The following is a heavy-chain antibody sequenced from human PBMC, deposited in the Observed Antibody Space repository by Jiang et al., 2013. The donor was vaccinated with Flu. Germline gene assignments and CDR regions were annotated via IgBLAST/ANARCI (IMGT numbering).Heavy chain of an antibody. V-gene: IGHV1-8*01. J-gene: IGHJ5*02. D-gene: IGHD3-10*01. CDR2: MNPNSGNT. Sequence: SGAEVKKPGASVKVSCKASGYTFTSSDINWVRQATGQGLEWMGWMNPNSGNTGYAPKFQGRVTMTRDTSISTAYMELSSLRSEDTAVYYCVRLEVRGVIIPWGQGTLVTVSS. CDR3: VRLEVRGVIIP. CDR1: GYTFTSSD.